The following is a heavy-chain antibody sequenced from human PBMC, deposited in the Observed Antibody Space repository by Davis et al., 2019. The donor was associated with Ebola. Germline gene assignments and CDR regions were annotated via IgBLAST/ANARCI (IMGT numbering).Heavy chain of an antibody. CDR3: ARTRDTAMVKEWGWFDP. D-gene: IGHD5-18*01. V-gene: IGHV4-59*01. Sequence: SETLSLTCTVPGGSIRSYYWSWIRQPPGKGLEWIGYIYFSGSTNYNHSLKSRVTISVDTSKNQFSLKLSSVTAADTAVYYCARTRDTAMVKEWGWFDPWGQGTLVTVSS. CDR2: IYFSGST. J-gene: IGHJ5*02. CDR1: GGSIRSYY.